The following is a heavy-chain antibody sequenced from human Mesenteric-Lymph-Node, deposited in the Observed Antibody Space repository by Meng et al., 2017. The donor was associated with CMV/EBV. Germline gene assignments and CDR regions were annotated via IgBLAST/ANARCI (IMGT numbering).Heavy chain of an antibody. Sequence: GGSLRLSCAASGFTFSSYGMHWVRQAPGKGLEWVANIKQDGSEKYYVDSVKGRFTISRDNAKNSLYLQMNSLRAEDTAVYYCAKDLDTYRYTPSSPFDYWGQGTLVTVSS. CDR3: AKDLDTYRYTPSSPFDY. J-gene: IGHJ4*02. CDR1: GFTFSSYG. V-gene: IGHV3-7*01. CDR2: IKQDGSEK. D-gene: IGHD2-2*02.